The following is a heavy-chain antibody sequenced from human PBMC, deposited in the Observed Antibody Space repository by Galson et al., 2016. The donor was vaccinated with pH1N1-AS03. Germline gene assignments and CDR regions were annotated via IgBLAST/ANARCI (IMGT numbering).Heavy chain of an antibody. J-gene: IGHJ5*02. CDR1: GFSFTTSEVG. V-gene: IGHV2-5*02. CDR3: VHRMRQRRGWFGP. Sequence: PALVKPTQTLTLTCTFSGFSFTTSEVGVGWIRQPPGKALEWLALIYWDDDKRYSPSLKSRLTIARDASMQQAVLTMRAMYPVDTGTYFCVHRMRQRRGWFGPWGQGTQVTVSS. CDR2: IYWDDDK. D-gene: IGHD3-10*01.